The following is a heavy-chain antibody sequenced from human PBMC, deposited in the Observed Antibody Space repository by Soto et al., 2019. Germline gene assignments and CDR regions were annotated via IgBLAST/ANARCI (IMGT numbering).Heavy chain of an antibody. V-gene: IGHV4-31*03. Sequence: SETLSLTCTVSGGSISSGGYYWSWIRQHPGKGLEWIGYVYYSGSTYYNPSLKSRVTISVDTSKNQFSLKLSSVTAADTAVYYCARDRYYYDSSGYFDYWGQGTLVTAPQ. CDR3: ARDRYYYDSSGYFDY. CDR1: GGSISSGGYY. CDR2: VYYSGST. J-gene: IGHJ4*02. D-gene: IGHD3-22*01.